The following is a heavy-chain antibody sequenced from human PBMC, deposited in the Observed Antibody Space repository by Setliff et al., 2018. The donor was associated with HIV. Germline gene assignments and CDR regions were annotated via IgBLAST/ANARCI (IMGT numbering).Heavy chain of an antibody. D-gene: IGHD6-19*01. CDR1: GFTFGDYA. CDR3: ARGVPAVTGCHFDY. CDR2: IRGKAYGETA. J-gene: IGHJ4*02. Sequence: PGGSLRLSCTASGFTFGDYAVSWVRQAPGKGLEWVGFIRGKAYGETADFAASLKGRFTISRDDSKSIAYLQMNSLKTEDTAVYYCARGVPAVTGCHFDYWGQGTLVTVSS. V-gene: IGHV3-49*04.